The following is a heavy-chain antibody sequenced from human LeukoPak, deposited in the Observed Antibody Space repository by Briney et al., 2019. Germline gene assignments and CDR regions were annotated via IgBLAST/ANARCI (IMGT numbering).Heavy chain of an antibody. CDR2: IIPIFGTA. CDR3: AREKGLGHYYDSSGYLDY. J-gene: IGHJ4*02. CDR1: GYTFTSYD. D-gene: IGHD3-22*01. Sequence: GASVKVSCKASGYTFTSYDINWVRQAPGQGLEWMGGIIPIFGTANYAQKFQGRVTITADESTSTAYMELSSLRSEDTAVYYCAREKGLGHYYDSSGYLDYWGQGTLVTVSS. V-gene: IGHV1-69*13.